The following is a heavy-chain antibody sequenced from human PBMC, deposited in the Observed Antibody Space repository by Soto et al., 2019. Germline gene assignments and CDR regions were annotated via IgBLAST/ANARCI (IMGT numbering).Heavy chain of an antibody. CDR3: TTEGTGFLDYGDYVGAFDI. V-gene: IGHV3-15*01. CDR1: GFTFSNAW. J-gene: IGHJ3*02. Sequence: ELQLVESGGGLVKPGGSLRLSCAASGFTFSNAWMSWVRQAPGKGLEWVGRIKSKTDGGTTDYAAPVKGRFTISRYDSINTLYLQINSLKTGDTAVYYCTTEGTGFLDYGDYVGAFDICGRGTMVTVSS. CDR2: IKSKTDGGTT. D-gene: IGHD4-17*01.